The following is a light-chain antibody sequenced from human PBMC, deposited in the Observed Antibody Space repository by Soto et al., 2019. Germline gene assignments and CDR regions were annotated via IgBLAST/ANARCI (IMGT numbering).Light chain of an antibody. CDR1: SSDVGGYDF. V-gene: IGLV2-14*03. J-gene: IGLJ3*02. Sequence: QSALTQPASVSGSPGQSITISCTGTSSDVGGYDFVSWYQHHPGKAPRLMIYDVSHRPSGVSDRFSASKSGNTASLTISGLLAEDEADYYCASWDDSLSGWVFGGGTQLTVL. CDR2: DVS. CDR3: ASWDDSLSGWV.